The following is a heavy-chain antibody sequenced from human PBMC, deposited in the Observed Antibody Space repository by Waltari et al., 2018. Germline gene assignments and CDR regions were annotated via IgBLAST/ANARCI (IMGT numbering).Heavy chain of an antibody. D-gene: IGHD1-26*01. Sequence: EVQLVESGGGLVQPGGSLRLSCAASGFTCRSYWMSWVRPAPGKGLEWVANIKQDGSEKYYVDSVKGRFTISRDNAKNSLYLQMNSLRAEDTAVYYCARALRVVGATATYGYWGQGTLVTVSS. CDR3: ARALRVVGATATYGY. CDR2: IKQDGSEK. CDR1: GFTCRSYW. V-gene: IGHV3-7*01. J-gene: IGHJ4*02.